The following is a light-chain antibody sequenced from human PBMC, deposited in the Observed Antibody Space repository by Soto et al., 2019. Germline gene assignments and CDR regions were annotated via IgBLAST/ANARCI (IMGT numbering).Light chain of an antibody. CDR1: QDIGSG. J-gene: IGKJ4*01. V-gene: IGKV1-16*02. CDR3: QQYKSFPLT. CDR2: SAS. Sequence: DIQMTQSPSSLSASVGDRVTITCRASQDIGSGLAWIQQKPGKAPKSLIRSASTLQSGVPSKFSGSGSGTNFTLTISSLQPEDFATYYCQQYKSFPLTFGGGTKVEIK.